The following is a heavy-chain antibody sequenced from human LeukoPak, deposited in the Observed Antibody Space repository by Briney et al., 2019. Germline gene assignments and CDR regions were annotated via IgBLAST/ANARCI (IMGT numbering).Heavy chain of an antibody. CDR1: GFTFSSYW. D-gene: IGHD4-17*01. Sequence: GGSLRLSCAASGFTFSSYWMTWVRQAPGKGLEWISYISGRGEAIFYADSVQGRFTISRDNAKNSIYLQMNGLTAEDTAVYYCARTYGSVSLDYGGQGTLVTVSS. CDR2: ISGRGEAI. CDR3: ARTYGSVSLDY. V-gene: IGHV3-48*01. J-gene: IGHJ4*02.